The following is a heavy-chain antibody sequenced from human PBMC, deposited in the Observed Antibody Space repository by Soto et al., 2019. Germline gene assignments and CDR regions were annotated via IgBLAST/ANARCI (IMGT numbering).Heavy chain of an antibody. CDR3: ACIFSGGYSYGFYSSGMDV. V-gene: IGHV4-39*01. J-gene: IGHJ6*02. CDR2: IVYSGST. CDR1: GGSMRRGRYY. D-gene: IGHD5-18*01. Sequence: SEARSLRWSGSGGSMRRGRYYVGWIRHAPGKGLEWIGSIVYSGSTYYNPSLKSRLTLSVDTSKNQFSLKLTSVTAADTAVYYCACIFSGGYSYGFYSSGMDVWGQGPTVTVS.